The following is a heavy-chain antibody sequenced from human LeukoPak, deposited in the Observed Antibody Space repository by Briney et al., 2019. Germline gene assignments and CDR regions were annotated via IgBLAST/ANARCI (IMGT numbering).Heavy chain of an antibody. J-gene: IGHJ3*02. Sequence: SETLSLTCTVSGGSISSYYWSWIRQPPGKGLEWIGYIYYRGNTNYNPSLTSRVTISVDTSKNQFSLNLRSVTAADTAVYYCARVKRSAPEAFDIWGQGTLVTVSS. CDR3: ARVKRSAPEAFDI. CDR2: IYYRGNT. D-gene: IGHD1-14*01. V-gene: IGHV4-59*01. CDR1: GGSISSYY.